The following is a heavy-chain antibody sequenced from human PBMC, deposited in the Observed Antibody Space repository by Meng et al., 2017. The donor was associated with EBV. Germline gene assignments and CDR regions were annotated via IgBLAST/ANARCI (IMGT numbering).Heavy chain of an antibody. Sequence: QVGLVKSWSELKKTWAAVKDSCKDTGYTCTSNAMNWVRQPPGQGLEWMGWINTNTGNPTCAQCITGRFVFSLDTSVSTAYLQISSLKAEDTAVYYCARDILYVWGQGTLVTVSS. D-gene: IGHD3-9*01. CDR2: INTNTGNP. CDR3: ARDILYV. J-gene: IGHJ4*02. CDR1: GYTCTSNA. V-gene: IGHV7-4-1*02.